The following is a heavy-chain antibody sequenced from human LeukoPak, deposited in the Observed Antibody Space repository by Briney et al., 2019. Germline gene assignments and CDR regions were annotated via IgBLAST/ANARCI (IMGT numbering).Heavy chain of an antibody. CDR3: AKQHIPPKRYYDSSGYYSTDYYYYMDV. J-gene: IGHJ6*03. CDR2: ISGSGGST. D-gene: IGHD3-22*01. V-gene: IGHV3-23*01. CDR1: GFTFSSYG. Sequence: GGSLRLSCAASGFTFSSYGMSWVRQAPGKGLEWVSAISGSGGSTYYADSVKGRFTISRDNSKNTLYLQMNSLRAEDTAVYYCAKQHIPPKRYYDSSGYYSTDYYYYMDVWGKGTTVTISS.